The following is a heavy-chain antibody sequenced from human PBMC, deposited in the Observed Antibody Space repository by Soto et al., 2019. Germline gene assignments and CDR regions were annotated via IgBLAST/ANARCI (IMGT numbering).Heavy chain of an antibody. V-gene: IGHV3-30-3*01. CDR1: GFTFSSYA. CDR3: ARDPVGARVE. J-gene: IGHJ1*01. CDR2: ISYDGSNK. D-gene: IGHD1-26*01. Sequence: GGSLRLSCAASGFTFSSYAMHWVRQAPSKGLEWVAVISYDGSNKYYADSVKDRFTISRDKSTNPLYLQMNSLRAVYTAVYYCARDPVGARVEWGQGTLVTVSS.